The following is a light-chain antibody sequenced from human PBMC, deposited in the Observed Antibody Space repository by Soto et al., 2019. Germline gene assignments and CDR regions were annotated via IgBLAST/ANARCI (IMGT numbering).Light chain of an antibody. CDR1: SSDVGGYNY. J-gene: IGLJ3*02. V-gene: IGLV2-14*01. Sequence: QSVLTQPASVSGSPGQSITISCIGTSSDVGGYNYVSWYQHHPGKVPKLMIYEVTNRPSGVSNRFSGSKSGNTASLTISGLQAEDGANYYCSSFRTGSTLVVFGGGTKLTVL. CDR3: SSFRTGSTLVV. CDR2: EVT.